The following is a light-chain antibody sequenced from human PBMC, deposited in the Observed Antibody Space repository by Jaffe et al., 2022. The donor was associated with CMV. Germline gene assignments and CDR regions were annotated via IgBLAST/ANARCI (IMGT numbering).Light chain of an antibody. CDR1: QSMSSW. Sequence: DIQMTQSPSTLSASVGDRVTITCRASQSMSSWLAWYQQKPGKAPKLLIYETSRLEIGVSSRFSGSGSGTEFTLTISRLQPDDVATYYCQQYNSYPWTFGQGTKVEVK. CDR3: QQYNSYPWT. V-gene: IGKV1-5*03. CDR2: ETS. J-gene: IGKJ1*01.